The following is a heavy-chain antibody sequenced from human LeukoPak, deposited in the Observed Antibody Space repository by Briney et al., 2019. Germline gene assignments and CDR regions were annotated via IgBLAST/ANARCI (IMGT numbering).Heavy chain of an antibody. J-gene: IGHJ4*02. D-gene: IGHD1-14*01. CDR3: ARDGIGRGYFDY. Sequence: GGSLRLSCAASGFTFDDYAMHWVRQAPGKGLEWVSGITWKSDKIDYADSVKGRFTISRDNAKNSLYLQMNSLRAEDTAVYYCARDGIGRGYFDYWGQGTLVTVSS. CDR2: ITWKSDKI. V-gene: IGHV3-9*01. CDR1: GFTFDDYA.